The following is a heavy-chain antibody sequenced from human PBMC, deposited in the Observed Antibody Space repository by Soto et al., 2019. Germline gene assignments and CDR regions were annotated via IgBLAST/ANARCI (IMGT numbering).Heavy chain of an antibody. CDR3: ARGYTVPGYNWFDP. J-gene: IGHJ5*02. CDR2: IYYSGST. D-gene: IGHD3-16*02. V-gene: IGHV4-59*01. Sequence: SETLPLAGTVSVGSISSYSWSWIRQPPGKGLEWIGYIYYSGSTNYNPSLKSRVTISVDTSKNQFSLKLSSVTAADTAVYYCARGYTVPGYNWFDPWGQGTLVTVSS. CDR1: VGSISSYS.